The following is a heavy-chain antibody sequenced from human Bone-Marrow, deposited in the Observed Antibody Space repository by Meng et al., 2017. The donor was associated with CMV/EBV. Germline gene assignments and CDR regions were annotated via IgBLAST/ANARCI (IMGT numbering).Heavy chain of an antibody. CDR2: ISSSSSYI. J-gene: IGHJ4*02. D-gene: IGHD2-8*01. CDR3: ARDWCTNGVCKGIDY. Sequence: GGSLRLSCAASGFTFSSYSMNWVRQAPGKGLEWVSSISSSSSYIYYADSVKGRFTISRDNAKNSLYLQMNSLRAEDTAVYYCARDWCTNGVCKGIDYWGQGTLVTVSS. V-gene: IGHV3-21*01. CDR1: GFTFSSYS.